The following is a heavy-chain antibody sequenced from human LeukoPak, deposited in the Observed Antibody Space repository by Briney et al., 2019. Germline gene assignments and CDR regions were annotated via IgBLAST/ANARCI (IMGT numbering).Heavy chain of an antibody. Sequence: GGSLRVSCAPSGFTLDDYAMHWVRQAPGEGLEWVSLISGDGGSTYYADSVKGRFTISRDNSKNSLYLQMNSLRTEDTALYYCAKDISGDDASVFDYWGQGTLVTVSS. D-gene: IGHD4-17*01. CDR3: AKDISGDDASVFDY. CDR1: GFTLDDYA. CDR2: ISGDGGST. V-gene: IGHV3-43*02. J-gene: IGHJ4*02.